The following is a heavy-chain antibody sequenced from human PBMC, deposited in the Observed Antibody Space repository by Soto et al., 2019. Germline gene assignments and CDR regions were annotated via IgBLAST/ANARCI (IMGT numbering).Heavy chain of an antibody. CDR3: ARAGGTTVTGLWHFDS. CDR1: GFTFNTYS. V-gene: IGHV3-33*01. Sequence: GGSLKLSCEASGFTFNTYSMHWVRQPPGKGLEWLAAIWYDGTQKYYADSVKGRFIISRDNSKKTLYLEMNSLRAEDTAVYYCARAGGTTVTGLWHFDSWGQGTLVTVSS. D-gene: IGHD4-17*01. J-gene: IGHJ4*02. CDR2: IWYDGTQK.